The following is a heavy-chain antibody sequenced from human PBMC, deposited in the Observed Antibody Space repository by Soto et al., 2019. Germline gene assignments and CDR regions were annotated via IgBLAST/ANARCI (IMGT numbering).Heavy chain of an antibody. Sequence: QVKLVESGGGVVQPGRSLRLSCAASGFTFSSLAMHWVRQAPGKGLEWVAVISSDGGNKYYADSVKGRFTISRDNSKNTLSLQMDSLRPEDTAIYYCARKRRITGTTGRTNLDYFDYWGQGTLVTVSS. CDR3: ARKRRITGTTGRTNLDYFDY. CDR2: ISSDGGNK. CDR1: GFTFSSLA. V-gene: IGHV3-30-3*01. D-gene: IGHD1-20*01. J-gene: IGHJ4*02.